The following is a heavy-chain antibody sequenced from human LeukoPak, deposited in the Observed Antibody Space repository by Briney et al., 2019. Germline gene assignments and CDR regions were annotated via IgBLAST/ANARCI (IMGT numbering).Heavy chain of an antibody. D-gene: IGHD1-26*01. CDR1: GGSISSSNW. CDR3: ARDLGGRLRGFDY. CDR2: IYHSGST. J-gene: IGHJ4*02. V-gene: IGHV4-4*02. Sequence: SETLSLTCAVSGGSISSSNWWSWVRQPPGKGLEWIGEIYHSGSTNYNPSLKSRVTISVDKSKNQFSLKLSSVTAADTAVYYCARDLGGRLRGFDYWGQGTLVTVSS.